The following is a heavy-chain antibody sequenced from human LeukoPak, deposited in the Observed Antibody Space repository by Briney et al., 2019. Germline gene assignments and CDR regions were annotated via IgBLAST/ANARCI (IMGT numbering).Heavy chain of an antibody. V-gene: IGHV3-23*01. J-gene: IGHJ4*02. CDR1: GFTFSSYA. CDR2: ISSSGVST. Sequence: GGSLRLSCAASGFTFSSYAMTWVRQAPGKGLEWVSTISSSGVSTNCADSVKGRFTISRDNFKNTLYLQMNSLRAEDTALYYCAGNDSGGYYSVWGQGTLVTVSS. D-gene: IGHD3-22*01. CDR3: AGNDSGGYYSV.